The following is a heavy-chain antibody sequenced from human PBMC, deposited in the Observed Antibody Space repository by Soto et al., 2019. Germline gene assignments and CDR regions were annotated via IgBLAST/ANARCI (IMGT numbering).Heavy chain of an antibody. Sequence: GGSLRLSCSASGFTFSSYWMSWVRQAPGKGLGWVANIKQDGSEKYYVDSVKGRFTISRDNAKNSLYLQMNSLRAEDTAVYYCARHPTGYYDFWSGYPPYYMDVWGKGTTVTVSS. CDR1: GFTFSSYW. J-gene: IGHJ6*03. V-gene: IGHV3-7*01. CDR2: IKQDGSEK. CDR3: ARHPTGYYDFWSGYPPYYMDV. D-gene: IGHD3-3*01.